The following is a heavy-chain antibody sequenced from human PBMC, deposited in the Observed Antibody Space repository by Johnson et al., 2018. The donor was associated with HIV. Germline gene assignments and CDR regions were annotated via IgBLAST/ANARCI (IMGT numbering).Heavy chain of an antibody. CDR3: ARGLSGGSALGDAFDI. V-gene: IGHV3-30*02. J-gene: IGHJ3*02. D-gene: IGHD2-15*01. Sequence: QVQLVESGGGVVQPGGSLRLSCAASGFTFSSYGMHWVRQAPGKGLAWVAFIRYDGSNKYYADSVKGRFTISRDNSKHTLFLQMNSLRAEDTAVYYCARGLSGGSALGDAFDIWGQGTMVTVSS. CDR1: GFTFSSYG. CDR2: IRYDGSNK.